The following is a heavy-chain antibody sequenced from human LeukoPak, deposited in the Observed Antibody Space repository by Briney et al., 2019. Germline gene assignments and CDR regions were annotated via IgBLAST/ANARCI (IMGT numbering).Heavy chain of an antibody. D-gene: IGHD3-3*01. CDR1: GYTFTGYY. Sequence: ASVKVSCKASGYTFTGYYMHWVRQAPGQGLEWMGWINPNSGGTNYAQKFQGRVTMTRDTSISTAYMELSRLGSDDTAVYYCARFFTYYDFWSGYFNPGYYYYYMDVWGKGTTVTVSS. CDR2: INPNSGGT. V-gene: IGHV1-2*02. J-gene: IGHJ6*03. CDR3: ARFFTYYDFWSGYFNPGYYYYYMDV.